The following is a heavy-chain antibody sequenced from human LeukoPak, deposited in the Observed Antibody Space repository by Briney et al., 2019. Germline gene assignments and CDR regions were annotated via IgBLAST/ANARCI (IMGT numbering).Heavy chain of an antibody. CDR3: AKLGELAHYYYYYGMDV. CDR2: ISGSGGST. Sequence: GGSLRLSCAASGFTFSSYAMSWVRQAPGKGLEWVSAISGSGGSTYYADSVKGRFTISRDNSKNTLYLQMNSLRAEDTAVHYCAKLGELAHYYYYYGMDVWGQGTTVTVSS. V-gene: IGHV3-23*01. CDR1: GFTFSSYA. D-gene: IGHD1-26*01. J-gene: IGHJ6*02.